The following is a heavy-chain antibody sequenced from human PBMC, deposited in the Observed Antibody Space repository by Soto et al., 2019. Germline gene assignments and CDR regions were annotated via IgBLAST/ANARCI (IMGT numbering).Heavy chain of an antibody. V-gene: IGHV3-11*01. Sequence: QMHLVESGGGLVKPGGSLRLSCAASGFPFSDSYMAWIRQAPGKGLEEIATISSTGSTPYYADSVKGRFTISRDNAQNSLYLEMNNLRAEDTAVYYCARGQQLVANWLDPWGQGILVTVSS. D-gene: IGHD6-6*01. J-gene: IGHJ5*02. CDR3: ARGQQLVANWLDP. CDR2: ISSTGSTP. CDR1: GFPFSDSY.